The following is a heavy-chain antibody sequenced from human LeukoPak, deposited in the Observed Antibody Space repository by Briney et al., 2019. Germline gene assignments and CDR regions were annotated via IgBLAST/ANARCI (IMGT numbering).Heavy chain of an antibody. V-gene: IGHV3-23*01. CDR2: ISGSGGST. Sequence: GGSLRLSCAASAFTFSSYAMSWVRQAPGKGLEWVSAISGSGGSTYYADSVKGRFTISRDNSKNTLYLQMNSLRAEDTAVYYCANDKRGQWLPHDAFDIWGQGTMVTVSS. J-gene: IGHJ3*02. CDR3: ANDKRGQWLPHDAFDI. D-gene: IGHD6-19*01. CDR1: AFTFSSYA.